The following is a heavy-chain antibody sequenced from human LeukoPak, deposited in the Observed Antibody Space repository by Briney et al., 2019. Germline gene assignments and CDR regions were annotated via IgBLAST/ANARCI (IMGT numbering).Heavy chain of an antibody. D-gene: IGHD6-13*01. Sequence: GGSLRLSCAASGFTLSSYEMNWVRLAPGKGLEWISYISRTGNSIYYADSVKGRFTISRDSAKNSLYLQMNSLRAEDTAVYYCARGPYSSNRYVDYWGQGTLVTVAS. CDR1: GFTLSSYE. J-gene: IGHJ4*02. V-gene: IGHV3-48*03. CDR2: ISRTGNSI. CDR3: ARGPYSSNRYVDY.